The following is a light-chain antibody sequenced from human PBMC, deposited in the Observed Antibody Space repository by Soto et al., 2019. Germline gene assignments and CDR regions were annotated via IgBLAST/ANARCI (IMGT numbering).Light chain of an antibody. CDR3: QQYYSTPLT. CDR1: QGCLYSSNNKNY. CDR2: WAS. J-gene: IGKJ4*01. Sequence: DIVMTQSPDSLAVSLGERATIDFDCSQGCLYSSNNKNYSAWYQQKPGQPPKLLIYWASTRESGVPDRFSGSGSGTDFTLTISSLQAEDVAVYYCQQYYSTPLTFGGGTKVDIK. V-gene: IGKV4-1*01.